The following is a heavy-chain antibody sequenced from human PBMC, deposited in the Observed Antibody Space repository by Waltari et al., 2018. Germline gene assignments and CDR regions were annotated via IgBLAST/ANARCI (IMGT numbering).Heavy chain of an antibody. CDR2: IHRSGKT. CDR3: ARDRGRGLYFDS. D-gene: IGHD5-12*01. Sequence: QVQLQESGPGLVKPSGXLSLTCAVSGDXXXXXVGVAWVRQTPGKVLGWIGQIHRSGKTHYNPSLEMRVTMSIDTSNKQFSLRMTSATAADTAVYYCARDRGRGLYFDSWGQGTLVTVSP. V-gene: IGHV4-4*02. J-gene: IGHJ4*02. CDR1: GDXXXXXVG.